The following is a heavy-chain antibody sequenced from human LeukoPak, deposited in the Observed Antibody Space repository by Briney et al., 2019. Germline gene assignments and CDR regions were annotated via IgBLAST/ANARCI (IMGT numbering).Heavy chain of an antibody. J-gene: IGHJ6*03. Sequence: GGSLRLSCAASGFTFRSYAMNWVRQAPGERLEWVSAISGSDGNTYYADSVKGRFTISRDNSKNTLYLQMNSLRAEDLAVYYCAKDKYDSHYYMDVWGKGTTVTVSS. CDR3: AKDKYDSHYYMDV. V-gene: IGHV3-23*01. CDR1: GFTFRSYA. CDR2: ISGSDGNT.